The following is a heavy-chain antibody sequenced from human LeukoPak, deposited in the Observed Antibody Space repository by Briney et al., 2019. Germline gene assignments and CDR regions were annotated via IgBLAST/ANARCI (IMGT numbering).Heavy chain of an antibody. V-gene: IGHV3-43*01. CDR2: ISWDGGST. CDR3: AKDGGGTDIAAAGTELFD. CDR1: GFTFDDYT. D-gene: IGHD6-13*01. J-gene: IGHJ4*02. Sequence: GGSLRLSCAASGFTFDDYTMPWVRQAPGKGLEWVSLISWDGGSTYYADSVKGRFTTSRDNSKNSLYLQMNSLRTEDTALYYCAKDGGGTDIAAAGTELFDWGQGTLVTVSS.